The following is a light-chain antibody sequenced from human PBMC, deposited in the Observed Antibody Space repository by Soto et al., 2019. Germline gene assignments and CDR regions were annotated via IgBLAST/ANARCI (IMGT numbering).Light chain of an antibody. J-gene: IGKJ5*01. Sequence: DIQMPQSPSTLSASVGDRVTITSRASQSISSWLAWYQQKPGKAPKLLIYKASSLESGVPSRFSGSGSGTEFTLTISSLQPDDFATYYCQQYNSYSITFGQGTRLEIK. CDR2: KAS. V-gene: IGKV1-5*03. CDR1: QSISSW. CDR3: QQYNSYSIT.